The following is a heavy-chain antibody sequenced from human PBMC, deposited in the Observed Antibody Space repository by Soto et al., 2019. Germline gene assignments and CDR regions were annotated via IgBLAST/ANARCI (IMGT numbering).Heavy chain of an antibody. CDR2: IRNSNNPT. J-gene: IGHJ3*01. CDR3: AREEGYCNGGPCYRGAFDF. Sequence: EVQLVESGGGLVKPGGSPRLSCAASGFTFSDYSMVWVRQAPGKGLEWLAFIRNSNNPTFYADSVRGRFTISRDNPKNSVYLQMNSLREEDTAVYFCAREEGYCNGGPCYRGAFDFWGQGTIVTVSS. D-gene: IGHD2-15*01. V-gene: IGHV3-21*02. CDR1: GFTFSDYS.